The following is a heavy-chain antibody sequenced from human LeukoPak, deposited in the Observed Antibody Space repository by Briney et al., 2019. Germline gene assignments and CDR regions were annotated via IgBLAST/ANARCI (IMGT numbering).Heavy chain of an antibody. J-gene: IGHJ4*02. CDR3: ARETGYPDYFDY. CDR2: TYSDGNT. CDR1: GFTVSSSY. D-gene: IGHD3-9*01. V-gene: IGHV3-53*01. Sequence: GGSLRLSCAVSGFTVSSSYMTWVRQAPGKGLEWVSITYSDGNTYYADSVKGRFTISRDNAKNTLYLQMNSLRAEDTAVYYCARETGYPDYFDYWGQGTLVTVSS.